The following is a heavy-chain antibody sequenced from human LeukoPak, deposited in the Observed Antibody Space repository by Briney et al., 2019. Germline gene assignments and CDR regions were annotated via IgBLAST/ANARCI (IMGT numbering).Heavy chain of an antibody. CDR3: TAGATPAVF. CDR2: MNHSGST. V-gene: IGHV4-34*01. CDR1: GVSFSGYY. J-gene: IGHJ4*02. Sequence: SGTLSLTCGVYGVSFSGYYWTWIRQPPGKGLEWNGDMNHSGSTNYSLSLKSRATLSVETSSYQFFLKLASVTAADTAVYYCTAGATPAVFWGQGTLVTVSS. D-gene: IGHD2-15*01.